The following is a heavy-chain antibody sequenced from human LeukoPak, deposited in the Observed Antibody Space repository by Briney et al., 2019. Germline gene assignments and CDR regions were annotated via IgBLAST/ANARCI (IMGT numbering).Heavy chain of an antibody. J-gene: IGHJ4*02. D-gene: IGHD3-22*01. CDR1: GFTFSSYG. CDR2: ISYDGRNK. CDR3: AKAESNGYHYGSDY. Sequence: GGSLRLSCAASGFTFSSYGMHWVRQAPGKGLEWVAVISYDGRNKYYADSVKGRFAISRDNSKNTLYLQMNSLRVEDTAVYFCAKAESNGYHYGSDYWGQGTLVTVSS. V-gene: IGHV3-30*18.